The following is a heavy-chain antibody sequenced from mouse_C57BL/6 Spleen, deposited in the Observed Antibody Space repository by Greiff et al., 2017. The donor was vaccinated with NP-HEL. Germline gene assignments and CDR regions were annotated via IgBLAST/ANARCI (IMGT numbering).Heavy chain of an antibody. D-gene: IGHD2-4*01. J-gene: IGHJ1*03. V-gene: IGHV1-64*01. CDR3: ARDDYDGNFDV. CDR1: GYTFTSYW. Sequence: VQLQQSGAELVKPGASVKLSCKASGYTFTSYWMHWVKQRPGQGLEWIGMIHPNSGSTNYNEKFKSKATLTVDKSSSTAYMQLSSLTSEDSAVYYCARDDYDGNFDVWGTGTTVTVSS. CDR2: IHPNSGST.